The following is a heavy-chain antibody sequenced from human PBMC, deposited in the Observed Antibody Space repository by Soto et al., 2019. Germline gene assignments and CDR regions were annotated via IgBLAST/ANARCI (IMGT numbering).Heavy chain of an antibody. V-gene: IGHV3-21*01. CDR3: AREGFDSNGYYRGLDY. Sequence: EVQLVESGGGLVKPGGSLRLSCAASGFTFSSYSMNWVRQAPGKGLEWVSSISSSSSYIYYADSVKGRFTISRDNAKNSLYLQMNSLRAEDTAVYYCAREGFDSNGYYRGLDYWGQGTLVTVSS. CDR1: GFTFSSYS. J-gene: IGHJ4*02. CDR2: ISSSSSYI. D-gene: IGHD3-22*01.